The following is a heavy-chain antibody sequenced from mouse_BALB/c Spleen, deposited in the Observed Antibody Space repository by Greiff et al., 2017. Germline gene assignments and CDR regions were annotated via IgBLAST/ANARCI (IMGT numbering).Heavy chain of an antibody. CDR3: ARFGDYDPY. V-gene: IGHV1S81*02. J-gene: IGHJ3*01. CDR1: GYTFTSYW. D-gene: IGHD2-4*01. Sequence: QVQLKQPGAELVKPGASVKLSCKASGYTFTSYWMHWVKQRPGQGLEWIGEINPSNGRTNYNEKFKSKATLTVDKSSSTAYMQLSSLTSEDSAVYYCARFGDYDPYWGQGTLVTVSA. CDR2: INPSNGRT.